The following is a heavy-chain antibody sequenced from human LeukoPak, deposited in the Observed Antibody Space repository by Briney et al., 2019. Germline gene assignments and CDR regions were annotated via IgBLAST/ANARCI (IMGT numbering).Heavy chain of an antibody. J-gene: IGHJ4*02. CDR3: AKDPYSSGWYEDY. V-gene: IGHV3-30*18. CDR1: GFTFGSYG. Sequence: GGSLRLSCAASGFTFGSYGMHWVRQAPGKGLEWVAVISYDGSNKYYADSVKGRFTISRDNSKNTLYLQMNSLRAEDTAVYYCAKDPYSSGWYEDYWGQGTLVTVSS. CDR2: ISYDGSNK. D-gene: IGHD6-19*01.